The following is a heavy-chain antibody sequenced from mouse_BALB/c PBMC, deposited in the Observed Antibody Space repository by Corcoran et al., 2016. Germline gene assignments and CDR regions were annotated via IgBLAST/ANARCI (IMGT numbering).Heavy chain of an antibody. CDR1: GYPFTSYV. V-gene: IGHV1S136*01. CDR2: INPYNDGT. J-gene: IGHJ4*01. CDR3: ARRDYAMDY. Sequence: VQLQQSGPELVAPGPSENMCCKASGYPFTSYVMHWLKQKPGQGREWIGYINPYNDGTKYNEKFKGKATLTSDKSSSTAYMELSSLTSEDSAVYYCARRDYAMDYWGQGTSVTVSS.